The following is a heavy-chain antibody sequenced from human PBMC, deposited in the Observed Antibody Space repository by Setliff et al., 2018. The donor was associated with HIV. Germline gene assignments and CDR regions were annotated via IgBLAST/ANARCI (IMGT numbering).Heavy chain of an antibody. CDR3: ARDRSIIMTFGGGNDAFDI. Sequence: GASVKVSCKASGYTFTSYGISWVRQAPGQGLEWMGWISAYNGSTNYAQKFQGRVTMTTDTSTTTAYMELRSLRSDDAAVYYCARDRSIIMTFGGGNDAFDIWGQGTMVTVSS. CDR1: GYTFTSYG. V-gene: IGHV1-18*01. CDR2: ISAYNGST. J-gene: IGHJ3*02. D-gene: IGHD3-16*01.